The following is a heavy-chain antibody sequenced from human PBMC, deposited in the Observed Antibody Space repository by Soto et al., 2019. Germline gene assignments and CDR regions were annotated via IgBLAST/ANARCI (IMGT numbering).Heavy chain of an antibody. Sequence: QVQLVESGGGVVQPGRSLRLSCAASGFTFSSYAMHWVRQAPGKGLEWVAVISYDGSNKYYADSVKGRFTISRDNSKNKLYLQMNSLGAEDTAVYYCASSGEGYYGMDVWGQGTTVTVSS. CDR1: GFTFSSYA. CDR2: ISYDGSNK. D-gene: IGHD3-10*01. V-gene: IGHV3-30-3*01. CDR3: ASSGEGYYGMDV. J-gene: IGHJ6*02.